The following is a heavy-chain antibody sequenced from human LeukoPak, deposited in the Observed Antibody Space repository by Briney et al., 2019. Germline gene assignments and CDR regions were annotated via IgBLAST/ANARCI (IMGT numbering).Heavy chain of an antibody. V-gene: IGHV3-33*06. D-gene: IGHD3-22*01. J-gene: IGHJ4*02. Sequence: PGGSLRLSRAASGFTFSSYGMHWVRQAPGKGLEWVAVIWYDGSNKYYADSVKGRFTISRDNSESTLYLQMNILRAEDTAKYYCTKDRPNYYGSNGHYYRQNGDFWGQGTLVTVSS. CDR1: GFTFSSYG. CDR2: IWYDGSNK. CDR3: TKDRPNYYGSNGHYYRQNGDF.